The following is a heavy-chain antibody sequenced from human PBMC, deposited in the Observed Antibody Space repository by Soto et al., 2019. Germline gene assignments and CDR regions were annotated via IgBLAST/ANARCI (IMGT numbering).Heavy chain of an antibody. D-gene: IGHD2-2*01. CDR2: IYPYDSDT. CDR1: GYSFTSYW. J-gene: IGHJ4*01. CDR3: ARHLVGSTRGNFDY. V-gene: IGHV5-51*01. Sequence: GESLKISCKGSGYSFTSYWIGWVRQMPGKGMEWMGNIYPYDSDTRYSPSFQGQVTISADTSITTAYLQWSGLRASDTAMYFCARHLVGSTRGNFDYCGQGTLVTVPS.